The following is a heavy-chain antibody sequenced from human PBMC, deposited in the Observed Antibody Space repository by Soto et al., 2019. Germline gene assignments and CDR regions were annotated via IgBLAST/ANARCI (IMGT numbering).Heavy chain of an antibody. Sequence: EVQLVESGGGLVQPGGSLRLSCAASGFTFSDHYMDWVRQAPGKGLECVGRTRNKANSYSTEYAASVRGRFTISRDESKNSIYLQMNSLKTEDTAVYYCVRASHYGSGSWNFDYWGQGTLVTVSS. CDR3: VRASHYGSGSWNFDY. D-gene: IGHD3-10*01. CDR2: TRNKANSYST. CDR1: GFTFSDHY. V-gene: IGHV3-72*01. J-gene: IGHJ4*02.